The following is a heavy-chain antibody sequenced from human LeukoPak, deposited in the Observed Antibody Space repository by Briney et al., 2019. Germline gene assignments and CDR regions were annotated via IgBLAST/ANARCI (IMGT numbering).Heavy chain of an antibody. Sequence: GSSVKVSCKASGGTFSSYAISWVRQAPGQGLEWVGWISAYNGDTNYAQKLQGRVTMTTDTSTSTAYMELRSLRSDDTAVYYCARDLGGLYYHWYFDLWGRGTLVTVSS. CDR2: ISAYNGDT. V-gene: IGHV1-18*01. CDR3: ARDLGGLYYHWYFDL. CDR1: GGTFSSYA. J-gene: IGHJ2*01. D-gene: IGHD3-10*01.